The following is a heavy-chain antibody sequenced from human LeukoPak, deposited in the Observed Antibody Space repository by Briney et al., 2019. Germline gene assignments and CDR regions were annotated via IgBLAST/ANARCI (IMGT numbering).Heavy chain of an antibody. Sequence: GGSLRPSCAASGFTFSSYAMHWVRQAPGKGLEWVAVISYDGSNKYYADSVKGRFTISRDNSKSTLYLQMNSLRAEDTAVYYCAGTYCGGDCYAAAFDIWGQGTMVTVSS. CDR1: GFTFSSYA. CDR2: ISYDGSNK. J-gene: IGHJ3*02. CDR3: AGTYCGGDCYAAAFDI. D-gene: IGHD2-21*02. V-gene: IGHV3-30*01.